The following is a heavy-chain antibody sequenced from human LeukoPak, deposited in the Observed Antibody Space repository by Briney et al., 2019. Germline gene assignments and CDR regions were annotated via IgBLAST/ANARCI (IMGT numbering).Heavy chain of an antibody. CDR1: GFTFSSYA. V-gene: IGHV3-49*04. D-gene: IGHD1-26*01. CDR3: TRDRGPNSGSYEFDY. J-gene: IGHJ4*02. Sequence: PGGSLRLSCAASGFTFSSYAMSWVRQAPGKGLEWVGFIRSKAYGGTTEYAASVKGRFTISRDDSKSIAYLQMNSLKTEDTAVYYCTRDRGPNSGSYEFDYWGQGTLDTVSS. CDR2: IRSKAYGGTT.